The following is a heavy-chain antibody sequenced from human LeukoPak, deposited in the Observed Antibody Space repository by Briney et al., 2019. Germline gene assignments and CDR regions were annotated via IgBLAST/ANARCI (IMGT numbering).Heavy chain of an antibody. CDR1: GFTFSSYS. CDR3: ARDLAITMVRGVILTPFDY. J-gene: IGHJ4*02. Sequence: PGGSLRLPCAASGFTFSSYSINWARQAPGKGLEWVSSISSSSSYIYYADSVKGRFTISRDNAKNSLYLQMNSLRAEDTAVYYCARDLAITMVRGVILTPFDYWGQGTLVTVSS. D-gene: IGHD3-10*01. V-gene: IGHV3-21*01. CDR2: ISSSSSYI.